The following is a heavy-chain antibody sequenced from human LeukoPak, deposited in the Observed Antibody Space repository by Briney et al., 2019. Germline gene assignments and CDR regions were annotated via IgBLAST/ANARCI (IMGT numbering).Heavy chain of an antibody. CDR2: ISDSGGRT. V-gene: IGHV3-23*01. CDR3: ARRGVVIRVILVGFHKEAYYFDS. J-gene: IGHJ4*02. CDR1: GITLSNYG. Sequence: GGSLRLSCAVSGITLSNYGMSWVRQAPGKGLEWVAGISDSGGRTNYADSVKGRFTISRDNPKNTLYLQMNSLRAEDTAVYFCARRGVVIRVILVGFHKEAYYFDSWGQGALVTVSS. D-gene: IGHD3-22*01.